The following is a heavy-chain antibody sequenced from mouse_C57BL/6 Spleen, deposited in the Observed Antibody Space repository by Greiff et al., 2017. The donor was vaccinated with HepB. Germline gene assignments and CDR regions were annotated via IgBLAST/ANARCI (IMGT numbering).Heavy chain of an antibody. CDR2: LWTGGGT. CDR1: GFSLTSYA. V-gene: IGHV2-9-1*01. J-gene: IGHJ4*01. D-gene: IGHD2-5*01. CDR3: ARGYSNYYAMDY. Sequence: QVQLQQSGPGLVAPSQSLSITCTVSGFSLTSYAISWVRQPPGKGLEWLGVLWTGGGTNYNSALKSRLSISKDNSKSQVFLKMNSLQTDDTARYYCARGYSNYYAMDYWGQGTSVTVSS.